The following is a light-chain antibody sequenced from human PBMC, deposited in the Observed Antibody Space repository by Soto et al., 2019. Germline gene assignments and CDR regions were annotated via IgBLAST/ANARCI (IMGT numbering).Light chain of an antibody. CDR2: KAS. CDR1: QSISSW. J-gene: IGKJ1*01. V-gene: IGKV1-5*03. Sequence: DIQMTQSPSTLSASVGDRVTITCRASQSISSWLAWYQQKPGNAPRLLIYKASSLESGVPSRFSGSGSGTEFTLTIGRLQPDDFETYYCQLYRTFGQGTKVEIK. CDR3: QLYRT.